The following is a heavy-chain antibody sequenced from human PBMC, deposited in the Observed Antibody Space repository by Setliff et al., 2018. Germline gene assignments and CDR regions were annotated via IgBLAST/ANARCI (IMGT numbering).Heavy chain of an antibody. CDR1: GGTFSNYA. CDR2: IIPILGKT. Sequence: SVKVSCKASGGTFSNYAISWVRQAPGQGLEWMGGIIPILGKTNYAQKFQGRVSITTDKSTSTAYMELSSLRSEDTAMYYCARVRESSGSYWGLNYYYYMDVWGKGTTVTVSS. V-gene: IGHV1-69*10. CDR3: ARVRESSGSYWGLNYYYYMDV. D-gene: IGHD1-26*01. J-gene: IGHJ6*03.